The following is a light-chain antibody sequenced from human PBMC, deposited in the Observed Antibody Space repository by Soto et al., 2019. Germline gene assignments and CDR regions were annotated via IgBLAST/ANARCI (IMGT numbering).Light chain of an antibody. CDR3: QQRNNWPTST. V-gene: IGKV3-11*01. CDR1: QSVNSY. Sequence: EIVLTQSPATLSLSPGERATLSCRASQSVNSYLAWYQQRPGQAPRLLIHDASSRATGIPARFSCSGSGTDFTLTISSLEPEDFGVYYCQQRNNWPTSTFGQGTRLEIK. CDR2: DAS. J-gene: IGKJ5*01.